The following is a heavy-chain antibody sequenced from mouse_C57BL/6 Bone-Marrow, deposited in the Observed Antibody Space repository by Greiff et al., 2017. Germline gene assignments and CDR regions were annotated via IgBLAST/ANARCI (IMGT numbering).Heavy chain of an antibody. D-gene: IGHD1-1*01. Sequence: VHLVESGAELVRPGTSVKMSCKASGYTFTNYWIGWAKQRPGHGLEWIGDIYPGGGYTNYNEKFKGKATLTADKSSSTAYMQFSSLTSEDSAIYYCARTLSYYGSSYWYFDVWGTGTTVTVSS. CDR2: IYPGGGYT. CDR3: ARTLSYYGSSYWYFDV. CDR1: GYTFTNYW. J-gene: IGHJ1*03. V-gene: IGHV1-63*01.